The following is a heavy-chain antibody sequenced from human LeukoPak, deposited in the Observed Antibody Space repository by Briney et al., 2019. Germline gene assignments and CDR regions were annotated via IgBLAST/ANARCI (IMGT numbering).Heavy chain of an antibody. CDR3: ARDPLGPLAARPYYFDY. CDR1: GYTFTSYG. V-gene: IGHV1-18*01. J-gene: IGHJ4*02. CDR2: ISAYNGNT. Sequence: ASVEVSCKASGYTFTSYGISWVRQAPGQGLEWMGWISAYNGNTNYAQKLQGRVTMTTDTSTSTAYMELRSLRSDDTAVYYCARDPLGPLAARPYYFDYWGQGTLVTVSS. D-gene: IGHD6-6*01.